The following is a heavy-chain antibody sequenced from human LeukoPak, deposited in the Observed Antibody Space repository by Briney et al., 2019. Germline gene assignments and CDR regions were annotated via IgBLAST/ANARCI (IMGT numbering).Heavy chain of an antibody. CDR3: ARGRNSSHPGLLRYFDY. Sequence: GGSLRLSCVASGFTFSSYEMNWVRQAPGKGLEWVSYISGSGSTIYYADSVKGRFTISRDNAKNSLYLQMNSLRAEDTAVYYCARGRNSSHPGLLRYFDYWGQGTLVTVSS. CDR1: GFTFSSYE. J-gene: IGHJ4*02. D-gene: IGHD1-14*01. CDR2: ISGSGSTI. V-gene: IGHV3-48*03.